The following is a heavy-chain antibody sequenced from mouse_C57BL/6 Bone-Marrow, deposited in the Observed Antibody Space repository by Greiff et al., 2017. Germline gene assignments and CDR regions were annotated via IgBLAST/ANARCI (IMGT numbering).Heavy chain of an antibody. J-gene: IGHJ4*01. CDR3: TRAAVGFGTGSMDY. Sequence: EVQLVESGPGLVKPGGSLKLSCAASGFTFSSYAMSWVRQTPEKRLEWVAYISSGGDYIYYADTVKGRFTISRDNARSTLYLQTSSLTSEDTAMSYCTRAAVGFGTGSMDYWGQGTSVTVSS. CDR1: GFTFSSYA. CDR2: ISSGGDYI. D-gene: IGHD2-2*01. V-gene: IGHV5-9-1*02.